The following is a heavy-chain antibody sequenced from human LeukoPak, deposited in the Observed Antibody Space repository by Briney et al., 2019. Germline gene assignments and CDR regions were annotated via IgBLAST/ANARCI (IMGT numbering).Heavy chain of an antibody. D-gene: IGHD4-17*01. CDR3: AREGHGDNGFFDK. CDR2: ISYGGDK. CDR1: GFTFSSSW. Sequence: GGSLRLSCATSGFTFSSSWMSWVRQAPGKGLEWLTVISYGGDKYYADSVKGRFSISRDNSKNTLFLEMNTLRPEDTAVYYCAREGHGDNGFFDKWGQGTLVTVAS. J-gene: IGHJ4*02. V-gene: IGHV3-30*14.